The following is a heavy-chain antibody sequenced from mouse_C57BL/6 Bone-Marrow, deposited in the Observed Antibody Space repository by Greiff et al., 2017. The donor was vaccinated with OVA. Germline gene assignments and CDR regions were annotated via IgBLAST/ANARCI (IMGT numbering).Heavy chain of an antibody. J-gene: IGHJ2*01. CDR1: GYTFTSYW. CDR2: IHPNSGST. CDR3: ARFITTVEADD. Sequence: QVQLQQPGAELVKPGASVKLSCKASGYTFTSYWMHWVKQRPGQGLEWIGMIHPNSGSTNYHEKFKSKATLTVDKSSSTAYMQLSSLTSEDSVFYYCARFITTVEADDWGQGTTLTVSS. D-gene: IGHD1-1*01. V-gene: IGHV1-64*01.